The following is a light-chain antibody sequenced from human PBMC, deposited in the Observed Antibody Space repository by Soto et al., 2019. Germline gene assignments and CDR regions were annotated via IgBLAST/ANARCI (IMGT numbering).Light chain of an antibody. CDR2: EVT. J-gene: IGLJ1*01. V-gene: IGLV1-40*01. Sequence: QSVLTQPPSVSGAPGQRVTISCTGSSXNIGAGYDVHWYQHHPGKAPKLIIYEVTKRPSGVPDRFSGSKSGNTASLTVSGLQADDEADYYCNSYVGSNNYVFGTGTKVTVL. CDR3: NSYVGSNNYV. CDR1: SXNIGAGYD.